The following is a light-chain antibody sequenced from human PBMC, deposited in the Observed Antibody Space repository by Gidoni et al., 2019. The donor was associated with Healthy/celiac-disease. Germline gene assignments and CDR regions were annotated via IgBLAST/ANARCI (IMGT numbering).Light chain of an antibody. CDR2: AAS. CDR3: QHANSFPLT. V-gene: IGKV1-12*01. Sequence: DIQMTPSPSSVSASVGDRVTITCRASQGISSWLACDQLKPGKVPTLLLYAASSFQSGVPSRFSGSGSGPDFPLTIPRLQPEDFATYYCQHANSFPLTFGPGTKVDIK. CDR1: QGISSW. J-gene: IGKJ3*01.